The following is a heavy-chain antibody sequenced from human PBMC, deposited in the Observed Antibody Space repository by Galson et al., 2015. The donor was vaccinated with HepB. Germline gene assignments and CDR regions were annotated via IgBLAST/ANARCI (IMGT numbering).Heavy chain of an antibody. CDR1: GFTFSSYW. Sequence: SLRLSCAASGFTFSSYWMSWVRQAPGKGLEWVANIKQDGSEKYYVDSVKGRFTISRDNAKNSLYLQMNSLRAEDTAVYYCASGGYSGYDADYWGQGTLVTVSS. CDR3: ASGGYSGYDADY. D-gene: IGHD5-12*01. CDR2: IKQDGSEK. J-gene: IGHJ4*02. V-gene: IGHV3-7*03.